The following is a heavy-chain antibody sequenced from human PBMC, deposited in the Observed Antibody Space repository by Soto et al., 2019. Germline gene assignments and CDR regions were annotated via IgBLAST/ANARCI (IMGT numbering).Heavy chain of an antibody. CDR3: ARDGTPPRYGDDYFDY. D-gene: IGHD4-17*01. V-gene: IGHV3-11*01. J-gene: IGHJ4*02. CDR2: ISSSGSTI. Sequence: QVQLVESGGGLVKPGGSLRLSCAASGFTFSDYYMTWIRQAPGKELEWVSYISSSGSTIYYADSVKGRFTISRDNAKNSLYLQMNSLRADDTAVYYCARDGTPPRYGDDYFDYWGQGTLVTVSS. CDR1: GFTFSDYY.